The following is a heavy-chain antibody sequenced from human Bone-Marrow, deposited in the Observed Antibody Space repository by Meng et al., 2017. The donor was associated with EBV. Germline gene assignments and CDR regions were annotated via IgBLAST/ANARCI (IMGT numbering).Heavy chain of an antibody. CDR1: GGSFSGYY. D-gene: IGHD6-6*01. V-gene: IGHV4-34*01. CDR3: AREVYNWFDP. Sequence: QVQLQQGGEGLLKPSETLSLTCAVYGGSFSGYYWSWIRQPPGKGLEWIGEINHSGSTNYNPSLKSRVTISVDTSKNQFSLKLSSVTAADTAVYYCAREVYNWFDPWGQGTLVTVSS. CDR2: INHSGST. J-gene: IGHJ5*02.